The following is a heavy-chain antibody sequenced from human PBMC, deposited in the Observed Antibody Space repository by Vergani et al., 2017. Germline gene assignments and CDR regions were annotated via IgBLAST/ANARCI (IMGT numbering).Heavy chain of an antibody. CDR1: GFPFRSYA. J-gene: IGHJ6*03. CDR3: ATSPAGGSSSPDYYYYMDV. CDR2: ISYDGSNK. Sequence: QLVESGGGVVQPGRSLRLSCGASGFPFRSYAMHWVRQAPGKGLGWVAVISYDGSNKYYAASVKGRFTIFRDHSKNTLYLQMNSLRAEDTAVYYCATSPAGGSSSPDYYYYMDVWGKGP. V-gene: IGHV3-30*04. D-gene: IGHD6-6*01.